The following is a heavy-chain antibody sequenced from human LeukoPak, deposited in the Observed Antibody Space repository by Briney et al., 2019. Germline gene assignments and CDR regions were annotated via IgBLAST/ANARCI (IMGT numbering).Heavy chain of an antibody. V-gene: IGHV3-53*01. CDR3: AREQYDDSGPDAFDI. CDR1: GFTFNNYA. D-gene: IGHD3-16*01. CDR2: IYSGGST. Sequence: PGGSLRLSCVASGFTFNNYAMSWVRQAPGKGLEWVSVIYSGGSTFYADSVKGRFTISRDNSKNTLYLQMNSLRAEDMAVYYCAREQYDDSGPDAFDIWGQGTMVTVSS. J-gene: IGHJ3*02.